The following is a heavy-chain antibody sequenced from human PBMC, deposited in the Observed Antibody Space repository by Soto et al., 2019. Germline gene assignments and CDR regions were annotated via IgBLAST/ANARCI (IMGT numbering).Heavy chain of an antibody. V-gene: IGHV3-11*05. J-gene: IGHJ5*02. CDR1: GFTFSDYY. CDR3: ARVSYYDSSGYRRFVP. Sequence: PGGSLRLSCAASGFTFSDYYMSWIRQAPGKGLEWVSYISSSSSYTNYADSVKGRFTISRDNAKNSLYLQMNSLRAEDTAVYYSARVSYYDSSGYRRFVPWGQGTLVTVSS. CDR2: ISSSSSYT. D-gene: IGHD3-22*01.